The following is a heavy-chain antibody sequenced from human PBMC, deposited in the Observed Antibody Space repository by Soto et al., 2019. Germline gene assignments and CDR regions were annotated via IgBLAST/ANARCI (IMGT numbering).Heavy chain of an antibody. Sequence: PGVSLRLSWTAAGFTFSNYAMSWVRQAPGKGLEWVSTFSSGGGGTYYADSVKGRFTISRDNSKNTLSLQMNSLRAEDTAVYYCTKANRYCSGANCFTFDYWGLGTLVTVSS. CDR1: GFTFSNYA. D-gene: IGHD2-15*01. CDR2: FSSGGGGT. CDR3: TKANRYCSGANCFTFDY. J-gene: IGHJ4*02. V-gene: IGHV3-23*01.